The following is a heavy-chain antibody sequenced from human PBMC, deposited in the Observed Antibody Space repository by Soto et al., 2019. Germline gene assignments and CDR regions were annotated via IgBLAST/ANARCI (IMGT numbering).Heavy chain of an antibody. CDR2: IDPSDSDT. J-gene: IGHJ6*02. V-gene: IGHV5-10-1*01. Sequence: PGEALEISCKGSGYSFTRYWISRVRQMPGKGPEWMGRIDPSDSDTNYSPSLQGHVTISADKSIRTPYLHWSSLKASDTAMFYCASYPGVAFNYYYYGMDVWGQGTTVTVSS. D-gene: IGHD2-15*01. CDR3: ASYPGVAFNYYYYGMDV. CDR1: GYSFTRYW.